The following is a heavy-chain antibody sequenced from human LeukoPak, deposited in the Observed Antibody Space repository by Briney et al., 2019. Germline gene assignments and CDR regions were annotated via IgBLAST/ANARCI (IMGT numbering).Heavy chain of an antibody. D-gene: IGHD2-2*03. Sequence: SETLSLTCTVSGGSISSYYWSWIRQPPGKGLEWIGYIYYSGSTNYNPSLKTRVTISIDTSKNQFSLKLTSVTAADTAIFYCASGYFVHTFDFWGQGTLGTVSS. V-gene: IGHV4-59*08. CDR3: ASGYFVHTFDF. J-gene: IGHJ4*02. CDR2: IYYSGST. CDR1: GGSISSYY.